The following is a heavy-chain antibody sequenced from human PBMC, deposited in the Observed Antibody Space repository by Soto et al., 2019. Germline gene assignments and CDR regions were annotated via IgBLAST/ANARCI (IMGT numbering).Heavy chain of an antibody. CDR2: INSDGSST. J-gene: IGHJ6*02. CDR1: GFTFSSYW. D-gene: IGHD2-2*01. Sequence: GGSLRLSCVASGFTFSSYWMHWVRQAPGKGLVWVSRINSDGSSTSYADSVKGRFTISRDNAKNTLYLQMNSLRAEDTAVYYCARPYCSSTSCYGLDYYYGMDVWGQGTTVTVSS. CDR3: ARPYCSSTSCYGLDYYYGMDV. V-gene: IGHV3-74*01.